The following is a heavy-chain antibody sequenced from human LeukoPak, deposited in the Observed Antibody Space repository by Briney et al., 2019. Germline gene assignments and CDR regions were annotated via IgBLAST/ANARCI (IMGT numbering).Heavy chain of an antibody. D-gene: IGHD6-19*01. CDR1: GGSFSNYY. V-gene: IGHV4-34*01. J-gene: IGHJ4*02. CDR2: VNDSGST. Sequence: SETLSLTCAVYGGSFSNYYWSWIRQPPGKGLEWIGDVNDSGSTNYNPSLKSRVTISVDTSKNQFSLKLSSVTAADTAVYYCARDSYSSGWPDYFDYWGQGTLVTVSS. CDR3: ARDSYSSGWPDYFDY.